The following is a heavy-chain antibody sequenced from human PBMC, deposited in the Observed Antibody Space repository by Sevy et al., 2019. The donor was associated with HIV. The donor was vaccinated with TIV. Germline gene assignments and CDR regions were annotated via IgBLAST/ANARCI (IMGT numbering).Heavy chain of an antibody. V-gene: IGHV3-48*02. CDR1: GLTFSSYS. D-gene: IGHD3-22*01. CDR2: ISSSSSTI. J-gene: IGHJ6*02. CDR3: AREVDSSGDYSIPRYYYYGMDV. Sequence: GGSLRLSCAASGLTFSSYSMNWVRQAPGKGLEWVSYISSSSSTIYYADSVKGRFTISRDNAKNSLYLQMNSLRDEDTAVYYCAREVDSSGDYSIPRYYYYGMDVWGQGTTVTVSS.